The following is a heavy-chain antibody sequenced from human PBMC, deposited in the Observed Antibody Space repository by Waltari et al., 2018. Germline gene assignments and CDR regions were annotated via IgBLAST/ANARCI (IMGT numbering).Heavy chain of an antibody. Sequence: QVQLVESGGDVVQPGRSLRLSCAASGFTFRNYGMHWVRQAPGKGLEWVAVISYDGSTKYYADSVKGRFTISRDNSQSTLYLQMNSLRAEDTAVYYCAKVVPPTVVNPNPIYWYFDLWGRGTLVTVSS. CDR1: GFTFRNYG. CDR3: AKVVPPTVVNPNPIYWYFDL. J-gene: IGHJ2*01. CDR2: ISYDGSTK. V-gene: IGHV3-30*18. D-gene: IGHD4-17*01.